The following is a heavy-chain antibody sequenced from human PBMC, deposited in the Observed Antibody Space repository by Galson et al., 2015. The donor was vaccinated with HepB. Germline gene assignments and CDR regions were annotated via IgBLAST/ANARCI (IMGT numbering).Heavy chain of an antibody. CDR2: ISAYNGNT. J-gene: IGHJ4*02. CDR3: ARDQADYYGSGKGY. D-gene: IGHD3-10*01. Sequence: SVKVSCKASGYTFTSYGISWVRQAPGQGLEWMGWISAYNGNTNYAQKLQGRVTMTTDTSTSTAYMELRSLRSDDTAVYYCARDQADYYGSGKGYWGQGTLVTVSS. CDR1: GYTFTSYG. V-gene: IGHV1-18*04.